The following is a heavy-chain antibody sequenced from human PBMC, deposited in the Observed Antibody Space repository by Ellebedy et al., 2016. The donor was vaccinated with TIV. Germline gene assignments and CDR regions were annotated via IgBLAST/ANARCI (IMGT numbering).Heavy chain of an antibody. V-gene: IGHV3-30*18. J-gene: IGHJ4*02. D-gene: IGHD3-16*01. Sequence: GGSLRLXXAASGFTFSSYGMHWVRQAPGKGLEWVAVISYDGSNKYYADSVKGRFTISRDNSKNTLYLQMNSLRAEDTAVYYCAKGYDYIWGHYFDYWGQGTLVTVSS. CDR1: GFTFSSYG. CDR3: AKGYDYIWGHYFDY. CDR2: ISYDGSNK.